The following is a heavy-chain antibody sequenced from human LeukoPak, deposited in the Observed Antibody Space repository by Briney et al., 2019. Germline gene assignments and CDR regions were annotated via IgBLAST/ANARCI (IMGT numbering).Heavy chain of an antibody. CDR1: GGSFSGYY. CDR2: INHSGST. J-gene: IGHJ6*03. V-gene: IGHV4-34*01. D-gene: IGHD3-10*01. CDR3: ARDRGYGGSGSYYYYYMDV. Sequence: SETLSLTCAVYGGSFSGYYWSWIRQPPGKGLEWIGEINHSGSTNYNPSLKSRVTISVDTSKNQFSLKLSSVTAADTAVYYCARDRGYGGSGSYYYYYMDVWGKGTTVTVSS.